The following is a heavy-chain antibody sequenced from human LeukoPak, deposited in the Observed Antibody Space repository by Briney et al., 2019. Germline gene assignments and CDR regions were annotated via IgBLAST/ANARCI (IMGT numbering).Heavy chain of an antibody. J-gene: IGHJ4*02. Sequence: GGSLRLSCAASGFTFSSYSMNWVRQAPGKGLEWVSYISSSSSTIYYADSVKGRFTISRDNSKNTLYLQMGSLRAEDMAVYYCARSSGSYPDYWGQGTLVTVSS. CDR1: GFTFSSYS. CDR3: ARSSGSYPDY. CDR2: ISSSSSTI. D-gene: IGHD1-26*01. V-gene: IGHV3-48*01.